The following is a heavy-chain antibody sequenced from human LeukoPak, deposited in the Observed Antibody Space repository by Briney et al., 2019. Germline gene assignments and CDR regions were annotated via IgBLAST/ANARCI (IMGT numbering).Heavy chain of an antibody. Sequence: SQTLSLTCTVSGGSFSSGIYCWGWVRQPPGKGLQWIGSICYSGSTYYNPSLKSRVTISVDTSKNHFSLKLTSVTAADTAVYYCAKWRQANWFDPWGQGILVTVSS. J-gene: IGHJ5*02. CDR3: AKWRQANWFDP. CDR2: ICYSGST. D-gene: IGHD2-8*01. CDR1: GGSFSSGIYC. V-gene: IGHV4-39*02.